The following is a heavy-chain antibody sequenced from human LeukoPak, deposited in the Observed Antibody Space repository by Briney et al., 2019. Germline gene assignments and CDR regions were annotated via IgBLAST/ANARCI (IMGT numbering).Heavy chain of an antibody. CDR2: IYTSGST. D-gene: IGHD5-24*01. J-gene: IGHJ4*02. Sequence: PSETLSLTCTVSGGSISSYYWSWIWQPAGKGLEWIGRIYTSGSTNYNPSLKSRVTISVDKSKNQFSLKLSSVTAADTAVYYCARVGDGYNYDYWGQGTLVTVSS. CDR1: GGSISSYY. CDR3: ARVGDGYNYDY. V-gene: IGHV4-4*07.